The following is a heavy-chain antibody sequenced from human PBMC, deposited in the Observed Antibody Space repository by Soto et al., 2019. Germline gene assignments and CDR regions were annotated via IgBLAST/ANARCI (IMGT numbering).Heavy chain of an antibody. CDR2: IYPGDSDT. V-gene: IGHV5-51*01. J-gene: IGHJ3*02. D-gene: IGHD7-27*01. CDR1: GYSFTSYW. CDR3: ASHLTGDLSIVAFDI. Sequence: GESLKISCKGSGYSFTSYWMGWVRQMPGKGLEWMGIIYPGDSDTRYSPSFQGQVTISADKSISTAYLQWSSLKASDTAMYYCASHLTGDLSIVAFDIWGQGTMVTV.